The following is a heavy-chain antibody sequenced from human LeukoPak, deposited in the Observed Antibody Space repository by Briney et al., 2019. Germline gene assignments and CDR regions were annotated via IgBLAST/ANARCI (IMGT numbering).Heavy chain of an antibody. J-gene: IGHJ4*02. Sequence: TASETLPLTCTVSGGSISSYYWSWIRQPAGKGLEWIGRIYTSGSTNYNPSLKSRVTISVDTSKNQFSLKLSSVTAADTAVYYCAAQRWDYGDYGDFDYWGQGTLVTVSS. D-gene: IGHD4-17*01. CDR2: IYTSGST. CDR1: GGSISSYY. CDR3: AAQRWDYGDYGDFDY. V-gene: IGHV4-4*07.